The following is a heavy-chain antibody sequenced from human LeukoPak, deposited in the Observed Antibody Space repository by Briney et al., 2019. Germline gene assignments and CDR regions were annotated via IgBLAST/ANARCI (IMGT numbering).Heavy chain of an antibody. CDR1: GYTFTSYD. V-gene: IGHV1-8*01. J-gene: IGHJ4*02. Sequence: ASVKVSCKASGYTFTSYDINWVRQATGQGLEWMGWMNPNSGNTGYAQKFQGRVTMTRNTSISTAYMELSSLRSEDTAVYYCARGTHGSLHFDYWGQGTLVTVSS. CDR3: ARGTHGSLHFDY. CDR2: MNPNSGNT. D-gene: IGHD2-15*01.